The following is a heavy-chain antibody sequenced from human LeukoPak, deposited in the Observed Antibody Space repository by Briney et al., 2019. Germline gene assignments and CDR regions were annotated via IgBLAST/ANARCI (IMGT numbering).Heavy chain of an antibody. Sequence: SETLSLTCTVSGGSISSYYWSWIRQPAGKGLEWIGRIYTSGSTNYNPSLKSRVTISVDTSKNQFSLKLSSVTAADTAVYYCARHGPVPAAGKQWLAPNDYWGQGTLVTVSS. V-gene: IGHV4-4*07. J-gene: IGHJ4*02. CDR1: GGSISSYY. CDR3: ARHGPVPAAGKQWLAPNDY. D-gene: IGHD6-19*01. CDR2: IYTSGST.